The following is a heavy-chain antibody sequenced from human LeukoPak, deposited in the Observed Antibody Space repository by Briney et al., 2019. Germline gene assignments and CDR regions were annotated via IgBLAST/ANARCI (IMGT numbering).Heavy chain of an antibody. V-gene: IGHV1-69*04. Sequence: GSSVKVSCKASGGTFSTYAISWVRQAPGQGLEWMGRIVPMGDITNYAQRFQGRVTITADKFTRKAYMELSSLRSEDTALYYCARESVRNWLDPWGQGTLVTVAS. CDR2: IVPMGDIT. CDR1: GGTFSTYA. J-gene: IGHJ5*02. CDR3: ARESVRNWLDP. D-gene: IGHD3-3*01.